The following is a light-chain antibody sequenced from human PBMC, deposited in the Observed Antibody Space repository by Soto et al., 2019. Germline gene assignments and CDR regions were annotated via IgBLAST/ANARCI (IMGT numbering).Light chain of an antibody. V-gene: IGKV1-39*01. CDR3: QQSSNSPMYT. CDR2: AAS. Sequence: DIQMTQSPSSLSASVGDRVTITCRASQSIAYYVNWFQQKPGKAPKLLIYAASSLQSGVPSRFSDIGSGTNFTLTISSLQPEDFATYYCQQSSNSPMYTFGQGT. CDR1: QSIAYY. J-gene: IGKJ2*01.